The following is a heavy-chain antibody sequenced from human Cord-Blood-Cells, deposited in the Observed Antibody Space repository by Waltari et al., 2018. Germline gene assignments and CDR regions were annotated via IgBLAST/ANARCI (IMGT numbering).Heavy chain of an antibody. V-gene: IGHV3-15*01. Sequence: EVQLVESGGGLVKPGGSLRLSCAASGFTFSNAWMSWVRQAPGKGLEWVGRNKSKTDGGTTDYAAPVKGRFTISRDDSKNTLYLQMNSLKTEDTAVYYCTTYSSSFDYWGQGTLVTVSS. J-gene: IGHJ4*02. D-gene: IGHD6-6*01. CDR2: NKSKTDGGTT. CDR1: GFTFSNAW. CDR3: TTYSSSFDY.